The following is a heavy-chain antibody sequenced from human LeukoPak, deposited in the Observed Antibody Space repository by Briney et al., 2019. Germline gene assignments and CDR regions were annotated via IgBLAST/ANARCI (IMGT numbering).Heavy chain of an antibody. V-gene: IGHV3-23*01. CDR3: AKDAVAPGSGGDYFDY. J-gene: IGHJ4*01. Sequence: GGSLRLSCAASGFTFSSNAMSWVRRAPGKGLEWVSVITGNGGRTYYTESVKGRFTISRDNSKNTLSLQMNSLRAEDTAVYYCAKDAVAPGSGGDYFDYWGHGTLVTVSS. D-gene: IGHD3-10*01. CDR2: ITGNGGRT. CDR1: GFTFSSNA.